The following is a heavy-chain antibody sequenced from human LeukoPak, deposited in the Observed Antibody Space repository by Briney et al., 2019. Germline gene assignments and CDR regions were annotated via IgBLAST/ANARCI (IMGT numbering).Heavy chain of an antibody. CDR2: ISSNNDYI. CDR3: ARDKLGSYGGY. Sequence: GGSLRLSCAASGFTFSSYSMNWVRQAPGKGLEWVSSISSNNDYIYYADSVKGRFTISRDNAKNSLYMQMNSLRAEDTAVYYCARDKLGSYGGYWGQGTLGTVSS. D-gene: IGHD5-18*01. J-gene: IGHJ4*02. V-gene: IGHV3-21*06. CDR1: GFTFSSYS.